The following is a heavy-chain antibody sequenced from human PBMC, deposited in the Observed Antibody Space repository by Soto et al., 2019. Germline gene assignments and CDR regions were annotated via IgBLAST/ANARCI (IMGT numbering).Heavy chain of an antibody. CDR1: GFSLDDYA. CDR2: ISWNSAAT. V-gene: IGHV3-9*01. J-gene: IGHJ6*02. Sequence: EVQLVESGGGLVQPGRSLRLSCAASGFSLDDYAMHWVRQPPGKGLEWVSGISWNSAATGYVDSVKGRFTISRDNAKNSLYLQMNSLRPEDTALYYCAKDMGLTVSGTFGVDVWGQGTTVTVTS. D-gene: IGHD4-4*01. CDR3: AKDMGLTVSGTFGVDV.